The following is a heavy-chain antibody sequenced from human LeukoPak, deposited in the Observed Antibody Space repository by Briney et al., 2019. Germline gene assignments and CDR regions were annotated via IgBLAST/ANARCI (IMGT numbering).Heavy chain of an antibody. Sequence: SETLSLTCAVYGGSFSGYYWSWIRQPPGKGLEWIGEINHSGSTNYNPSLKSRVTISVDTSKNQFSLKLSSVTAADTAVYYCASGRYCSSSSCDARRYYYYYYMDVWGKGTTVTVSS. D-gene: IGHD2-2*01. J-gene: IGHJ6*03. CDR2: INHSGST. CDR1: GGSFSGYY. V-gene: IGHV4-34*01. CDR3: ASGRYCSSSSCDARRYYYYYYMDV.